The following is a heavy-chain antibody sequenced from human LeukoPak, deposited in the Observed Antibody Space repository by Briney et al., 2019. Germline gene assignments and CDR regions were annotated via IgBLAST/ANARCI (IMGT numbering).Heavy chain of an antibody. CDR2: INSDGSST. J-gene: IGHJ6*02. Sequence: GGSLRLSCAASGFTFSSYWMHWVRQAPGKGLVWVSRINSDGSSTSYADSVKGRFTISRDNAKNTLYLQMHSLRAEDTAVYYCARDLSDYGDAYYYGMDVWGQGTTVTVSS. CDR3: ARDLSDYGDAYYYGMDV. D-gene: IGHD4-17*01. V-gene: IGHV3-74*01. CDR1: GFTFSSYW.